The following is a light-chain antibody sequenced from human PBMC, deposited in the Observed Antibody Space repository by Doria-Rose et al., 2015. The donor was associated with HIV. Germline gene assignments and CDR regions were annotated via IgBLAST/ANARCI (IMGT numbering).Light chain of an antibody. J-gene: IGKJ1*01. V-gene: IGKV3-20*01. Sequence: TQSPGTLSLSPGERATLSCRASQSFSSTYLAWYQQKPGQSPSLLIYDGSTRATGIQDRFSASRSGTDFALTINRLEPEDFALYYCHQYGTSWTFGQGTKVEI. CDR3: HQYGTSWT. CDR2: DGS. CDR1: QSFSSTY.